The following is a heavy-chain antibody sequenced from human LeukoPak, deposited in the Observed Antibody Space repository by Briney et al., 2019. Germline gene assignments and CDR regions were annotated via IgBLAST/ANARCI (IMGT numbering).Heavy chain of an antibody. CDR1: GDSISSRSYY. V-gene: IGHV4-39*07. J-gene: IGHJ3*01. Sequence: PSGTLSLTCTVSGDSISSRSYYWGWIRQPPGKGLEWIGYIYYSGNTYYNPSLKSRVTISVDTSENQFSLKLNSVTAADTAVYYCARNKPLDPFAFWGQGTMVTVSS. D-gene: IGHD1/OR15-1a*01. CDR3: ARNKPLDPFAF. CDR2: IYYSGNT.